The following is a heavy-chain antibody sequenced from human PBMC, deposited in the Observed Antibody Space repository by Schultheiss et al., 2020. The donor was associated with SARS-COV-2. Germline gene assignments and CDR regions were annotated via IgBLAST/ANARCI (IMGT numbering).Heavy chain of an antibody. J-gene: IGHJ5*02. CDR1: GGSISSYY. CDR3: ARTYNWFDP. CDR2: IHYSGNT. Sequence: SETLSLTCTVSGGSISSYYWSWIRQPPGKGLEWIGFIHYSGNTNYNPSLKSRVTMSVDTSKNQFSLKVSSVTAADTAVYYCARTYNWFDPWGQGTLVTVSS. V-gene: IGHV4-59*08.